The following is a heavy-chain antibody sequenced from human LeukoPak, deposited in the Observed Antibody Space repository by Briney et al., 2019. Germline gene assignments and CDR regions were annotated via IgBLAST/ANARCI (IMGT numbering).Heavy chain of an antibody. D-gene: IGHD3-3*01. CDR2: IWYDGSNK. Sequence: GGSLRLSCAASGFTFSSYGMHWVRQAPGKGLEWVAVIWYDGSNKYYADSVKGRFTISRDNSKNTLYLQMNSLRAEDTAVYYCAKEYDFWSGYYLDYWGQGNPGHRLL. V-gene: IGHV3-33*06. CDR3: AKEYDFWSGYYLDY. CDR1: GFTFSSYG. J-gene: IGHJ4*02.